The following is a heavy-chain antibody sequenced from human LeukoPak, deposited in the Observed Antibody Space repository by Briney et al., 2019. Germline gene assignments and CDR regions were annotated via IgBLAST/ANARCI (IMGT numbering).Heavy chain of an antibody. CDR1: GASFSGYF. CDR3: ARGPDYYGDYISWFPDAFHI. CDR2: IKYDGTT. J-gene: IGHJ3*02. D-gene: IGHD4-17*01. V-gene: IGHV4-34*01. Sequence: SETPSLTCAVSGASFSGYFWNWIRQSPEKGLEWIGEIKYDGTTNYNPSLTSRVTMSIDKATNQFHLKVASLTAADTAVYYCARGPDYYGDYISWFPDAFHIWGQGTLVSVSP.